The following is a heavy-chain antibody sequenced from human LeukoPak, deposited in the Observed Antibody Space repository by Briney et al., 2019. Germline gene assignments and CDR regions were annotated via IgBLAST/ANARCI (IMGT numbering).Heavy chain of an antibody. CDR3: ASGYRFRN. J-gene: IGHJ4*02. CDR2: INPNRGGT. Sequence: ASVKVSCKASGYTFIAYYIHWVRQAPGQGLEWMGWINPNRGGTDYAQKFQGRVTMTRDTSISTAYMELSRLRYDDTAVYYCASGYRFRNWGQGTLVTVSS. V-gene: IGHV1-2*02. D-gene: IGHD5-18*01. CDR1: GYTFIAYY.